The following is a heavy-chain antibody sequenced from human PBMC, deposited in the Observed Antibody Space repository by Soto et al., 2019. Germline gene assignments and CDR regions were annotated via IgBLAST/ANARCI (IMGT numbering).Heavy chain of an antibody. J-gene: IGHJ3*02. CDR1: GGSISSSSYY. Sequence: SETLSLTCTVSGGSISSSSYYWGWIRQPPGKGLEWIGSIYYSGSTYYNPSLKSRVTISVDTSKNQFSLKLSSVTAADTAVYYCARPGGDYVRKGAFDIWGQGTMVTVSS. D-gene: IGHD2-21*02. CDR2: IYYSGST. CDR3: ARPGGDYVRKGAFDI. V-gene: IGHV4-39*01.